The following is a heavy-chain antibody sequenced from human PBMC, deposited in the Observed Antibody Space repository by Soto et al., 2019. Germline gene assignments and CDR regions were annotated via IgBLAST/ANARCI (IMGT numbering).Heavy chain of an antibody. CDR1: GFRFSGFA. V-gene: IGHV3-30*04. D-gene: IGHD5-12*01. J-gene: IGHJ4*02. CDR2: TSFDASEN. Sequence: QVQLVESGGGVVQPGASLRLSCAASGFRFSGFAMHWVRQAPGKGLEWVAVTSFDASENFYVDSVKGRFSISRDDSHHTVFLQMNGLRPEDTGIYYCARDLGGYVHLWDKSNYWGQGTLVNVSS. CDR3: ARDLGGYVHLWDKSNY.